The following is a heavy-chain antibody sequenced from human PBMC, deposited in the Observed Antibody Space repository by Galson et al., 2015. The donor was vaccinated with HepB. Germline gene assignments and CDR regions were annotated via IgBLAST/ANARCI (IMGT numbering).Heavy chain of an antibody. CDR2: INKDGNEE. CDR1: GLTFSDYW. J-gene: IGHJ4*02. V-gene: IGHV3-7*01. Sequence: SLRLSCATSGLTFSDYWMSWVHQTPGKGLEWVANINKDGNEEYYVDSVKGRFTISRDNAKNSLYLQMNSLRVEDTAVYSCVTDYIGFWGQGTLVTVSS. CDR3: VTDYIGF.